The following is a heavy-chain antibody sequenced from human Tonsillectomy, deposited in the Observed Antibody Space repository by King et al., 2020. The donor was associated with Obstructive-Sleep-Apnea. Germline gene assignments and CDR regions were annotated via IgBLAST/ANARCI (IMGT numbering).Heavy chain of an antibody. CDR1: GGSISSNSYH. CDR2: IYYNGSP. V-gene: IGHV4-39*07. J-gene: IGHJ3*02. Sequence: QLQESGPRLVKPSETLSLICTVSGGSISSNSYHWGWIRQSPGKGPEWIGSIYYNGSPDHNPSLKSRVTISVDTSKNQFSLMLGSVTAADTAVYYCARDHRTYGDWGYAFDIWGQGTMVTVSS. CDR3: ARDHRTYGDWGYAFDI. D-gene: IGHD4-17*01.